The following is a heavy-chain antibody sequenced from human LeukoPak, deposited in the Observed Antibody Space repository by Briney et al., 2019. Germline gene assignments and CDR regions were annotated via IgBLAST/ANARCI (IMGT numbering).Heavy chain of an antibody. CDR3: AKDRDCSSTGCYVFAN. CDR2: ISGDGERT. J-gene: IGHJ4*02. V-gene: IGHV3-23*01. CDR1: GVTLRNYA. Sequence: GGSLRLSCAASGVTLRNYAMTWIRRAPGKGLQWVSVISGDGERTYYADSVRGRFTISRDNSKNTMYLQMNNLRAEDTAIYYCAKDRDCSSTGCYVFANWGQGTLVTVSS. D-gene: IGHD2-2*01.